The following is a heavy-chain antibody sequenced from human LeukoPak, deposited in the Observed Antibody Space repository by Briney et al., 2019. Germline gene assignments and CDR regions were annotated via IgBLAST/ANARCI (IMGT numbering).Heavy chain of an antibody. CDR3: AAADTVDY. CDR2: INHSGST. D-gene: IGHD6-13*01. CDR1: GGPFSGYY. J-gene: IGHJ4*02. Sequence: KPSETLSLTCAVYGGPFSGYYWSWIRQPPGKGLEWIGEINHSGSTNYNPSLKSRVTISVDTSKNQFSLKLSSVTAADTAVYYCAAADTVDYWGQGTLVTVSS. V-gene: IGHV4-34*01.